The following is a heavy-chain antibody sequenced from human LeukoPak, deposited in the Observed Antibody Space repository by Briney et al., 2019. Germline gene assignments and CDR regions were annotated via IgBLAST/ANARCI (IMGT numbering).Heavy chain of an antibody. CDR3: ARRPAGAAVAVPYFDY. CDR1: GGSISSSGFY. D-gene: IGHD6-19*01. J-gene: IGHJ4*02. CDR2: INYSGST. Sequence: PSETLSLTCTVSGGSISSSGFYWSWIRQHPGRGLEWIGSINYSGSTYYNPSLRSRVTISVDTSKNQFSLKLTSVTAADTAVYYCARRPAGAAVAVPYFDYWGQGTLVTVSS. V-gene: IGHV4-39*01.